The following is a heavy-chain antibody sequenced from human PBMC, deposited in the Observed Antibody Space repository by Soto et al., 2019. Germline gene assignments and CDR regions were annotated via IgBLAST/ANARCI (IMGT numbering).Heavy chain of an antibody. CDR3: ARDLGYCAAGSCYAKWGS. V-gene: IGHV4-30-4*01. Sequence: SETLSLTCTVSGASFSSDDYYWSWIRQPPGKGLEWIGFIYYSGTYYNPSLKSRVTMSVDTSRNHFSLKLSSVTAADTAVYYCARDLGYCAAGSCYAKWGSWGQGTLVTV. CDR1: GASFSSDDYY. CDR2: IYYSGT. D-gene: IGHD2-15*01. J-gene: IGHJ5*02.